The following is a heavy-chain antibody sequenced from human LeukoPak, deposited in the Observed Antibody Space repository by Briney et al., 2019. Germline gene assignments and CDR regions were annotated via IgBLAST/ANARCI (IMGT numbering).Heavy chain of an antibody. CDR2: ISYDGSNK. V-gene: IGHV3-30*04. J-gene: IGHJ4*02. Sequence: GGSLRLSCAASGFTFSSYAMHWVRQAPGKGLEWVAVISYDGSNKYYADSVKGQFTISRDNSKNTLYLQMNSLRAEDTAVYYCARDLGYSSGWWDVDYWGQGTLVTVSS. CDR3: ARDLGYSSGWWDVDY. CDR1: GFTFSSYA. D-gene: IGHD6-19*01.